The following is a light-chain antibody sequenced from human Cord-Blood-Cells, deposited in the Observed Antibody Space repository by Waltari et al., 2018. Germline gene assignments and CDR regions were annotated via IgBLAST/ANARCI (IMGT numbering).Light chain of an antibody. J-gene: IGLJ3*02. CDR3: AAWDDSLWV. CDR1: STNIGSNY. Sequence: QSVLTQPPSASGAPGQRVTISCSGSSTNIGSNYVYWYQQLPGTAPRLPIYRNNPRPSRVPDRFSGSKSGTSASLAISGLRSEDEADYYCAAWDDSLWVFGGGTKLTVL. V-gene: IGLV1-47*01. CDR2: RNN.